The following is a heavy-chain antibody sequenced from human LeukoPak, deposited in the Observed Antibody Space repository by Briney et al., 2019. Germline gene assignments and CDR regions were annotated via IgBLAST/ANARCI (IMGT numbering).Heavy chain of an antibody. CDR3: ARDAYYDILTGFDP. V-gene: IGHV1-18*01. Sequence: ASVKVSCKASGGTFSSYAISWVRQAPGQGLEWMGWIGAYNGNTNYAQKLQGRVTMTTDTSTSTAYMELRSLRSDDTAVYYCARDAYYDILTGFDPWGQGTLVTVSS. D-gene: IGHD3-9*01. CDR1: GGTFSSYA. CDR2: IGAYNGNT. J-gene: IGHJ5*02.